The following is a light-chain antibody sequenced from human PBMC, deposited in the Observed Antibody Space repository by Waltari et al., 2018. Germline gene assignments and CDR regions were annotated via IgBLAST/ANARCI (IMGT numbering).Light chain of an antibody. CDR3: CSYAGSYTHVV. Sequence: QSALTQPRSVSGSPGQSVTISCTGTSSDVGGYDYVSWYQHHPGKAPKLMICEVTKRPSGVPDRCSGSKSGNTASLTISGLQAEDEADYYCCSYAGSYTHVVFGGGTKLTVL. V-gene: IGLV2-11*01. CDR2: EVT. CDR1: SSDVGGYDY. J-gene: IGLJ2*01.